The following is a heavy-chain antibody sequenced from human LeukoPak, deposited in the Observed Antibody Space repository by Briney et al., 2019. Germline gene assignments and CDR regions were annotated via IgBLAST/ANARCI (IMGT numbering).Heavy chain of an antibody. CDR1: GYSISSGYY. V-gene: IGHV4-38-2*02. D-gene: IGHD2-21*02. Sequence: SETLSLTCTVSGYSISSGYYWGWIRQPPGKGLEWIGSIYHSGSTYYNPSLKSRVTISVDTSKNQFSLKLSSVTAADTAVYYCARSLSPVTDAFDIWDQGTMVTVSS. J-gene: IGHJ3*02. CDR3: ARSLSPVTDAFDI. CDR2: IYHSGST.